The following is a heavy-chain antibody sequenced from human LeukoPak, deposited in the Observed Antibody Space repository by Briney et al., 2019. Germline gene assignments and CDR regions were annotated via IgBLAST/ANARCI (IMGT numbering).Heavy chain of an antibody. Sequence: GGSLRLSCAASGFTFDDYTMHWIRQAPGKGLEWVSLISWDGGSTYYADSVKGRFTISGDNAKNSLYLQMNSLRAEDTAVYYCTRDNWNDERFDYWGQGTLVTVSS. V-gene: IGHV3-43*01. D-gene: IGHD1-1*01. CDR2: ISWDGGST. J-gene: IGHJ4*02. CDR1: GFTFDDYT. CDR3: TRDNWNDERFDY.